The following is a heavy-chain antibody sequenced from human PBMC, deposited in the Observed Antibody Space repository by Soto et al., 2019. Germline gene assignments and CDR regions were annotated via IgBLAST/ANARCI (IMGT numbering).Heavy chain of an antibody. CDR1: GGTFSSYA. J-gene: IGHJ3*02. V-gene: IGHV1-69*01. CDR2: IIPIFGTA. D-gene: IGHD3-22*01. CDR3: ASGGRYYDRPWGAFDI. Sequence: QVQLVQSGAEVKKPGSSVKVSCKASGGTFSSYAISWVRQAPGQGLEWMGGIIPIFGTANYAQKFQGRVTITADESTSTADMERSSLRSEDKAVYYCASGGRYYDRPWGAFDIWGQGTMVTVSS.